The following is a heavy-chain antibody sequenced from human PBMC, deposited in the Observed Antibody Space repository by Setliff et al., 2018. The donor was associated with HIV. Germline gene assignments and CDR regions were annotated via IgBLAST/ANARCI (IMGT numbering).Heavy chain of an antibody. D-gene: IGHD3-22*01. Sequence: SETLSLTCTVSGASISPYSWNWIRQPPGKGLEWIGYFYTNGDINYNPSLKSRVTISVDTSKNQFSLKLSSVTAADTAVYYCARGLSFYDPGGFDYWGQGTLVTVSS. CDR2: FYTNGDI. CDR1: GASISPYS. CDR3: ARGLSFYDPGGFDY. V-gene: IGHV4-4*09. J-gene: IGHJ4*02.